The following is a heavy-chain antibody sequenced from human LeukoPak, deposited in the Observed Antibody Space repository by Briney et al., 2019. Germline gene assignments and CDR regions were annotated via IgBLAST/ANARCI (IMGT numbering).Heavy chain of an antibody. Sequence: SVKVSCKASGGTFSSYAISWVRQAPGQGLEWMGGIIPIFGTANYAQKFQGRVTITTDEPTSTAYMELSSLRSEDTAVYYCARGPLPYYYDSSGYTPYYFDYWGQGTLVTVSS. D-gene: IGHD3-22*01. CDR2: IIPIFGTA. CDR1: GGTFSSYA. V-gene: IGHV1-69*05. J-gene: IGHJ4*02. CDR3: ARGPLPYYYDSSGYTPYYFDY.